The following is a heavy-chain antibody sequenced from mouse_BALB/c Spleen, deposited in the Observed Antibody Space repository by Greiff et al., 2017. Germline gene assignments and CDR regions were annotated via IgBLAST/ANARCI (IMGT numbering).Heavy chain of an antibody. V-gene: IGHV3-2*02. CDR2: ISYSGST. J-gene: IGHJ3*01. CDR1: GYSITSDYA. D-gene: IGHD1-1*01. Sequence: EVKLVESGPGLVKPSQSLSLTCTVTGYSITSDYAWNWIRQFPGNKLEWMGYISYSGSTSYNPSLKSRISITRDTSKNQFFLQLNSVTTEDTATYYCAREALLQFAYWGQGTLVTVSA. CDR3: AREALLQFAY.